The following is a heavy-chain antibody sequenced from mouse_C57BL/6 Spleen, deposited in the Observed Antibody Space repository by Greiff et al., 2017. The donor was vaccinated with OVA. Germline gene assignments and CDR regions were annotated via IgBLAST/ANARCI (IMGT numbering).Heavy chain of an antibody. Sequence: VQLKESGPELVKPGASVKISCKASGYTFTDYYMNWVKQSHGKSLEWIGDINPNNGGTSYNQKFKGKATLTVDKSSSTAYMELRSLTSEDSAVYYCAREANWFFDYWGQGTTLTVSS. J-gene: IGHJ2*01. D-gene: IGHD4-1*01. CDR2: INPNNGGT. CDR3: AREANWFFDY. CDR1: GYTFTDYY. V-gene: IGHV1-26*01.